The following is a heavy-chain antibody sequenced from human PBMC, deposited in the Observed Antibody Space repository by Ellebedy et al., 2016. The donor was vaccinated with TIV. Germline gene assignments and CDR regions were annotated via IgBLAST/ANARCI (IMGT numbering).Heavy chain of an antibody. V-gene: IGHV1-69*06. CDR2: FLPMFGTA. D-gene: IGHD3-10*01. CDR3: ARVRWATVARGVPFHYGMDV. CDR1: GGTFSTYA. Sequence: ASVKVSCKAFGGTFSTYALNWVRQAPGQGLEWIGAFLPMFGTATSAQKFQGRVAITADKSMTTAYMDLSSLRSEDTAVYYCARVRWATVARGVPFHYGMDVWGQGTTVTVTS. J-gene: IGHJ6*02.